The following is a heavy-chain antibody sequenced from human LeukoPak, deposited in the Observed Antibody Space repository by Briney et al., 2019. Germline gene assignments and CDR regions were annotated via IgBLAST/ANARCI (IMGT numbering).Heavy chain of an antibody. D-gene: IGHD3-10*01. J-gene: IGHJ3*02. CDR2: ISSSGSTI. V-gene: IGHV3-48*04. CDR3: ARADFWFGNDAFDI. Sequence: PGGSLRLSCAASGFTFKNYRMNWVRQAPGKGLEWVSYISSSGSTIYYADSVKGRFTISRDNAKNSLYLQMNSLRAEDTAVYYCARADFWFGNDAFDIWGQGTMVTVSS. CDR1: GFTFKNYR.